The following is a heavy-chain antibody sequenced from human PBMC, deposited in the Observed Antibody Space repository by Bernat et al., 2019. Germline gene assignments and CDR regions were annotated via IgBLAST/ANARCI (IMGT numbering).Heavy chain of an antibody. J-gene: IGHJ6*02. V-gene: IGHV3-23*01. CDR3: AKDRRDCSSSSCYTFYYYYGMDV. CDR2: MTGSGGST. CDR1: GFTFSSYA. D-gene: IGHD2-2*02. Sequence: EVQLLESGGGLVQPGGSLRLSCAASGFTFSSYAMSWVRQAPGKGLEWVSGMTGSGGSTYYADSVKGRFTISRDNSKNTLYLQMNSLRAEDTAVYYCAKDRRDCSSSSCYTFYYYYGMDVWGQGTTVTVSS.